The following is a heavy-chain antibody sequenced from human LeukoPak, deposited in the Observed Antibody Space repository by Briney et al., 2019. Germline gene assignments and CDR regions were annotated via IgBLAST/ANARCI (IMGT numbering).Heavy chain of an antibody. V-gene: IGHV1-69*10. CDR1: GGTFSSYA. CDR2: IIPILGIA. D-gene: IGHD5-18*01. Sequence: SVKVSCKASGGTFSSYAISWVRQAPGQGLEWMGGIIPILGIANYAQKFQGRVTITADKSTSTAYMELSSLRSEDTAVYYCARDAADTAENYWGQGTLVTVSS. CDR3: ARDAADTAENY. J-gene: IGHJ4*02.